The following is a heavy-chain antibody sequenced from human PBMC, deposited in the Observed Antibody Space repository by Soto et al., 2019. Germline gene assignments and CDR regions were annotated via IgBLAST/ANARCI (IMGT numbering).Heavy chain of an antibody. J-gene: IGHJ4*02. Sequence: HPGGSLRLSCEASGFIFTNFWMHWVRQVPGKGLVWVSRIDTSGSSTSYADSVKGRFTISRDNAKNTVSLHMNSLRAEDTGVYYCAKDSWYFDLWSQGSLVTVSS. V-gene: IGHV3-74*01. CDR3: AKDSWYFDL. CDR1: GFIFTNFW. D-gene: IGHD6-13*01. CDR2: IDTSGSST.